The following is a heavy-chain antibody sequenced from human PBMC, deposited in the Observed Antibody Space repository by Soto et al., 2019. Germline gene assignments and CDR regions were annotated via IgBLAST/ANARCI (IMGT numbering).Heavy chain of an antibody. V-gene: IGHV3-48*04. D-gene: IGHD6-19*01. CDR2: ISSSGSTI. J-gene: IGHJ4*02. CDR3: ARGQYSSGGGYFDY. Sequence: VQLVESGGGVVQPGRSLRLSCAASGFTFRSYGMHWVRQAPAKGLEWVSYISSSGSTIYYADSVKGRFTISRDNAKNSLDQQLNSLRSEGTAVYYCARGQYSSGGGYFDYWGQETLVTVSS. CDR1: GFTFRSYG.